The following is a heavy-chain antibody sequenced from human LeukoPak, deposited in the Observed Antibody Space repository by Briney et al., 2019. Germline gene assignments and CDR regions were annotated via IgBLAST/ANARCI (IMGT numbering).Heavy chain of an antibody. V-gene: IGHV3-7*01. CDR1: GLTFSSYG. Sequence: GGTLRLSCAASGLTFSSYGMSWVRQAPGKGLEWVANINQDGTEKYYVDSVNGRFTISRDDAKSSLYLQMNSLRVEDTAVYYCAKVAKYYYGSETYYFFEHWGQGTPVTASS. J-gene: IGHJ4*02. CDR3: AKVAKYYYGSETYYFFEH. CDR2: INQDGTEK. D-gene: IGHD3-10*01.